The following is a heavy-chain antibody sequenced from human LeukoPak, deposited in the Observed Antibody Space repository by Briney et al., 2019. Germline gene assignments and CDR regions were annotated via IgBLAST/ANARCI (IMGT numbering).Heavy chain of an antibody. CDR3: ARGLGARAFDY. Sequence: GGSLRLSCAASGFTVSSNYMSWVRQAPGKGLEWVSVIYSGGSTYYADSVKGRFTISRDNSKNMLYLQMNSLRAEDTAVYYCARGLGARAFDYWGQGTLVTVSS. CDR2: IYSGGST. D-gene: IGHD1-26*01. CDR1: GFTVSSNY. J-gene: IGHJ4*02. V-gene: IGHV3-53*01.